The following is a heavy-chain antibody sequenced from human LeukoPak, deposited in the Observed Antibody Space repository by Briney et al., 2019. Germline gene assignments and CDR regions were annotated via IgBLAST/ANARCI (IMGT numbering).Heavy chain of an antibody. D-gene: IGHD4-17*01. CDR3: ARGDFGETNTAFDI. Sequence: ASVTVSCKPSGYTFTDYDIHWVRQAPGQGLEGMGWMNPNSGKTNYAQKLQGRVTFSRNTSLSVAYMELSGLRSEDAAVYFCARGDFGETNTAFDIWGQGTMVAVSS. CDR1: GYTFTDYD. J-gene: IGHJ3*02. CDR2: MNPNSGKT. V-gene: IGHV1-8*03.